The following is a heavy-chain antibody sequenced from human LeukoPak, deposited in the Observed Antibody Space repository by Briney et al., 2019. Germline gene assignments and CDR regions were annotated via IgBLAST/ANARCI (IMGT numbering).Heavy chain of an antibody. D-gene: IGHD3-16*01. V-gene: IGHV3-15*01. J-gene: IGHJ3*02. CDR2: IKSKTDGGTT. CDR1: GFTFSRNW. CDR3: TTEMAVWGSYAFDI. Sequence: PGGSLRLSCAASGFTFSRNWMSWVRQAPGKGLEWVGRIKSKTDGGTTDYAAPVKGRFTISRDDSKNTLYLQMNSLKTEDTAVYYCTTEMAVWGSYAFDIWGQGTMVTVSS.